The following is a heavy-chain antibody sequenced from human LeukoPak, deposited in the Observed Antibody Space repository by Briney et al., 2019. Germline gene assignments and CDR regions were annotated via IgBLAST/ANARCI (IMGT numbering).Heavy chain of an antibody. CDR3: AKWAGGQQLVPVWDH. CDR2: ISYDGRTQ. V-gene: IGHV3-30*18. CDR1: GFTFSNFA. Sequence: PGGSLRLSCAASGFTFSNFALHWVRQAPGKGLEWVAAISYDGRTQYYLDSVKGRFTISRDNSKNTLFLQMNSLRTEDKALYYCAKWAGGQQLVPVWDHWGQGTLVTVSS. D-gene: IGHD3-16*01. J-gene: IGHJ4*02.